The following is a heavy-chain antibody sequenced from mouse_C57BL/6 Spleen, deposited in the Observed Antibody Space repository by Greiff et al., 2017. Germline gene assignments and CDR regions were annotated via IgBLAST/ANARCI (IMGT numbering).Heavy chain of an antibody. CDR1: GYTFTGYW. Sequence: VQLQQPGAELVKPGASVKLSCKASGYTFTGYWMQWVNQRPGQGLEWIGEIDPASSTTNYNEKFKGKATLTVDKSSSTAYMQLSSLTSEDSAVYYCARAGGNYAMDYWGQGTTLTVSS. CDR3: ARAGGNYAMDY. D-gene: IGHD2-1*01. CDR2: IDPASSTT. V-gene: IGHV1-50*01. J-gene: IGHJ2*01.